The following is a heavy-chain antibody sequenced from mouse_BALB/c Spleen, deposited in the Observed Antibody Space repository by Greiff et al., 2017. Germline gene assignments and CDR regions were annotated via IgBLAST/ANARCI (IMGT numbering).Heavy chain of an antibody. CDR2: IRNKANGYTT. Sequence: EVQVVESGAGLVQPGGSLRLSCATSGFTFTDYYMSWVRRPPGKALEWLGFIRNKANGYTTEYSASVKGRFTISRDNSQSILYLQMNTLRAEDSATYYCARDIRGSSGTLCAYWGQGTLVTVSA. J-gene: IGHJ3*01. V-gene: IGHV7-3*02. CDR3: ARDIRGSSGTLCAY. CDR1: GFTFTDYY. D-gene: IGHD3-1*01.